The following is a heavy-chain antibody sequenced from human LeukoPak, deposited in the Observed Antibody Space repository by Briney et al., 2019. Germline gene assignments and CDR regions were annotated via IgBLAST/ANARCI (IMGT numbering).Heavy chain of an antibody. Sequence: KASETLSLTCAVYGGSFSGYYWSWIRQPPGKGLEWIGEINHSGSTNYNPSLKSRVTISVDTSKNQFSLKLTSVTAADTAMYYCARGSCSGDGCYLFDYWGQGTLVTVSS. CDR3: ARGSCSGDGCYLFDY. D-gene: IGHD2-15*01. CDR2: INHSGST. J-gene: IGHJ4*02. CDR1: GGSFSGYY. V-gene: IGHV4-34*01.